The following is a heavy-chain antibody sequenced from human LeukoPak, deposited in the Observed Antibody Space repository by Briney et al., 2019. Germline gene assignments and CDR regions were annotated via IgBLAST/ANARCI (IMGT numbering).Heavy chain of an antibody. Sequence: SVKVSCKASGGTFSSYAISWVRQAPGQGLEWMGGIIPIFGTANYAQKLQGRVTMTTDTSTSTAYMELRSLRSDDTAVYYCARDYGDSSSAHWWGYYYYGMDVWGQGTTVTVSS. V-gene: IGHV1-69*05. J-gene: IGHJ6*02. CDR2: IIPIFGTA. CDR1: GGTFSSYA. D-gene: IGHD6-6*01. CDR3: ARDYGDSSSAHWWGYYYYGMDV.